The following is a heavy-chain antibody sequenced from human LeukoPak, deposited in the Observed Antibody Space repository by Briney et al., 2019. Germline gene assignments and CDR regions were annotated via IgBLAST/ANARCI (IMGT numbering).Heavy chain of an antibody. J-gene: IGHJ4*02. D-gene: IGHD3-10*01. CDR1: GFTFSSYW. Sequence: GGSLRLSCAASGFTFSSYWMSWVRQAPGKGLEWVANIKQDESEKYYVDSVKGRFTISRDNAKSSLYLQMNSLRAEDTAVYYCARDRRFYGSGEGTVDYWGQGTLVTVSS. CDR2: IKQDESEK. CDR3: ARDRRFYGSGEGTVDY. V-gene: IGHV3-7*01.